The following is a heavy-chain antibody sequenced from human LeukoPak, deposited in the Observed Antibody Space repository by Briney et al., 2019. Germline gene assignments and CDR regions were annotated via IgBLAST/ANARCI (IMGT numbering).Heavy chain of an antibody. J-gene: IGHJ3*02. D-gene: IGHD3-22*01. V-gene: IGHV1-18*04. Sequence: GASVTVSCTASVYTFTSYCISWVRQAPGQGLEWMGWINPYNGNTNYAQKLQGRVTMTTDTSTSTAYMELRSLRSDDTAVYYCARDRSQTVDYYESSGYYDAFDIWGQGRMVTVSS. CDR1: VYTFTSYC. CDR3: ARDRSQTVDYYESSGYYDAFDI. CDR2: INPYNGNT.